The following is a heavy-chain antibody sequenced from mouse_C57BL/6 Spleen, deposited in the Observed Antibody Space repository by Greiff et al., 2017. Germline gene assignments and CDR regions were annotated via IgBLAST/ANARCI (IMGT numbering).Heavy chain of an antibody. D-gene: IGHD2-1*01. CDR3: ARYLLWSFDY. CDR2: INPNNGGT. Sequence: EVQLQQSGPELVKPGASVKISCKASGYTFTDYYMNWVKQSHGKSLEWIGDINPNNGGTSYNQKFKGKATLTVDKSSSTAYMELRSLTSEDSAVYYCARYLLWSFDYWGQGTTLTVSS. V-gene: IGHV1-26*01. J-gene: IGHJ2*01. CDR1: GYTFTDYY.